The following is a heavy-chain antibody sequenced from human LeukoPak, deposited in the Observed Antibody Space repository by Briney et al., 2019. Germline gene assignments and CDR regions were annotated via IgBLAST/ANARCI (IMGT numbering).Heavy chain of an antibody. D-gene: IGHD2-2*01. CDR1: GFTFSSYG. CDR2: ISYDGSNK. Sequence: GGSLRLSCAASGFTFSSYGMHWVRQAPGKGLEWVAVISYDGSNKYYADSVKGRFTISRDNAKNSLYLQMNSLRAEDTAVYYCASLQVVPAARSMDVWGKGTTVTVSS. V-gene: IGHV3-30*03. CDR3: ASLQVVPAARSMDV. J-gene: IGHJ6*04.